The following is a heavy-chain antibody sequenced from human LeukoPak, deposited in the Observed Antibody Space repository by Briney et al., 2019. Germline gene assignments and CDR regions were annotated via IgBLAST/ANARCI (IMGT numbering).Heavy chain of an antibody. D-gene: IGHD6-13*01. CDR3: ARDRMRLIAAAAGYTDY. CDR2: ISSSSSYI. Sequence: GGSLRLSCAASGFTFSSYSMNWVRQAPGKGLEWVSSISSSSSYIYYADSVKGRFTISRDNAKNSPYLQMNSLRAEDTAVYYCARDRMRLIAAAAGYTDYWGQGTLVTVSS. J-gene: IGHJ4*02. CDR1: GFTFSSYS. V-gene: IGHV3-21*01.